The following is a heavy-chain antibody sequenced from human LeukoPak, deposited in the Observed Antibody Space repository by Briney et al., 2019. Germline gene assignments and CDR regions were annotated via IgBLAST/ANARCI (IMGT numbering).Heavy chain of an antibody. J-gene: IGHJ3*02. CDR2: INSDGSST. CDR1: GFTFSSYG. V-gene: IGHV3-74*01. Sequence: GGSLRLSCAASGFTFSSYGMHWVRQAPGKGLVWVSRINSDGSSTSYADSVKGRFTISRDNAKNTLYLQMNSLRAEDTAVYYCARAAFRDAFDIWGQGTMVTVSS. D-gene: IGHD6-25*01. CDR3: ARAAFRDAFDI.